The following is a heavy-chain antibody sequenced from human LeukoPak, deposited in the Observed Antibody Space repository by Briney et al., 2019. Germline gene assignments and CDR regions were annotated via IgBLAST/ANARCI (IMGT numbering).Heavy chain of an antibody. J-gene: IGHJ4*02. CDR1: GYTFTGYY. V-gene: IGHV1-2*06. CDR2: INPNSGGT. D-gene: IGHD3-9*01. Sequence: GASVKVSCKASGYTFTGYYMHWVRQAPGQGLEWMGRINPNSGGTNYAQKLQGRVTMTTDTSTSTAYMELRSLRSDDTAVYYCASGYYDILTGYDWFDYWGQGTLVTVSS. CDR3: ASGYYDILTGYDWFDY.